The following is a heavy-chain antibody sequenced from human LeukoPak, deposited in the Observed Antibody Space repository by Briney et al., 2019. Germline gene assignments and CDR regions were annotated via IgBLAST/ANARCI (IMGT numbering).Heavy chain of an antibody. CDR3: ARAPFDYYGSGSFKY. CDR2: ISAYNGNT. J-gene: IGHJ4*02. Sequence: ASVKVSCKASGYTFTSYYMHWVRQAPGQGLEWMGWISAYNGNTNYAQKLQGRVTMTTDTSTSTAYMELRSLRSDDTAVYYCARAPFDYYGSGSFKYWGQGTLVTVSS. CDR1: GYTFTSYY. V-gene: IGHV1-18*04. D-gene: IGHD3-10*01.